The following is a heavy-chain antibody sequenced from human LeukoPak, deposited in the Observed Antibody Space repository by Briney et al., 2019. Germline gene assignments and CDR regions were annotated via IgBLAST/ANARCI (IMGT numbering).Heavy chain of an antibody. CDR1: GGSISSGGYS. Sequence: SETLSLTCAVSGGSISSGGYSWSWIRQPPGKGLEWIGYIYHSGSTYYNPSLKSRVAISVDRSKNQFSLKLSSVTAADTAVYYCAGVPDYDKAFDIWGQGTMVTVSS. CDR2: IYHSGST. CDR3: AGVPDYDKAFDI. J-gene: IGHJ3*02. V-gene: IGHV4-30-2*01. D-gene: IGHD3-22*01.